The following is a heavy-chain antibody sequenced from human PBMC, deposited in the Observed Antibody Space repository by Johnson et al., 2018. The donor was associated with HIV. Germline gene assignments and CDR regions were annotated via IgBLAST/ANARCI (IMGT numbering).Heavy chain of an antibody. CDR2: LPYDGSNK. Sequence: QEQLVESGGGVVQPGRSLRLSCAASGFTFSNYAMHWVRQAPGKGLEWVAILPYDGSNKYYADSLRGRFNISRDNPKNTLYLQMNSLRAEDTGVYYCAKPPSMGADAFDIWGQGTMVTVSS. CDR3: AKPPSMGADAFDI. J-gene: IGHJ3*02. D-gene: IGHD3-16*01. CDR1: GFTFSNYA. V-gene: IGHV3-30-3*02.